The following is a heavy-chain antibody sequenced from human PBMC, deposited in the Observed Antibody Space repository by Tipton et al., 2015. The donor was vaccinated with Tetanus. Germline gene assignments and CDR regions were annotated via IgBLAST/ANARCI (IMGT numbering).Heavy chain of an antibody. D-gene: IGHD2-15*01. V-gene: IGHV4-34*01. CDR2: INHSGST. J-gene: IGHJ4*02. CDR1: GGSFSGYY. Sequence: TLSLTCAVYGGSFSGYYWSWIRQPPGKGLEWIGEINHSGSTNYNPSLKSRVTISVDTSKNQFSLKLSSVTAADTAVYYCAKLPDGYCSGCSCARDDLGQGTLVTVSS. CDR3: AKLPDGYCSGCSCARDD.